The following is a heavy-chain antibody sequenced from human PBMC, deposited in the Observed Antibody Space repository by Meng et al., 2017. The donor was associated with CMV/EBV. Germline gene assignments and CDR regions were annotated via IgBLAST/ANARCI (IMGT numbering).Heavy chain of an antibody. CDR3: ARAGTIYCSSTSCYTGFWSGNYYYGMDV. CDR1: GLTFSSYS. D-gene: IGHD2-2*02. Sequence: GGSLRLSCAASGLTFSSYSMNWVRQAPGKGLEWVSYISSSSSTIYYADSVKGRFTISRDNAKNSLYLQMNSLRAEDTAVYYCARAGTIYCSSTSCYTGFWSGNYYYGMDVWGQGTTVTVSS. V-gene: IGHV3-48*04. CDR2: ISSSSSTI. J-gene: IGHJ6*02.